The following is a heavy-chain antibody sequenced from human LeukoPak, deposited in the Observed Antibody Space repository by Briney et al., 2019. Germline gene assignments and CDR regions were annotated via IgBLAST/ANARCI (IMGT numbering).Heavy chain of an antibody. Sequence: GGSLRLSCAASGFTLSSYAMSWVRQAPGKGLEWVSAISGSGGSTYYADSVKGRFTISRDNSKNTLYLQMNSLRAEDTAVYYCAKGSRLLYGDYGITYYFDYWGQGTLVTVSS. CDR2: ISGSGGST. CDR3: AKGSRLLYGDYGITYYFDY. J-gene: IGHJ4*02. D-gene: IGHD4-17*01. V-gene: IGHV3-23*01. CDR1: GFTLSSYA.